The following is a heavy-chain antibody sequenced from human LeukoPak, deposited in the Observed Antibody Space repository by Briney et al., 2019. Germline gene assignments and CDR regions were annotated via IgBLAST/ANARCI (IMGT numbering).Heavy chain of an antibody. CDR3: ARDLDSSWTGYFQS. CDR1: GYTFTGHY. J-gene: IGHJ1*01. V-gene: IGHV1-2*02. Sequence: ASVKVSCKASGYTFTGHYIHWVQQAPGQGLEWMGWVNPNDGGTIYTQRFQGRVTMTWDTSITTAYMELSSLTSDDTAVYYCARDLDSSWTGYFQSWGQGTLVTVSS. CDR2: VNPNDGGT. D-gene: IGHD6-13*01.